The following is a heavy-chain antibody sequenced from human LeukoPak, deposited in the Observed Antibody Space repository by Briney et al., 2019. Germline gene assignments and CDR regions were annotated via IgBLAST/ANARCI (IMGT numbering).Heavy chain of an antibody. D-gene: IGHD3-10*01. CDR1: GGSFSGYY. CDR2: INHSGST. CDR3: ARPRGSGSYYIDAFDI. Sequence: PSETLSLTCAVYGGSFSGYYWSWIRQPPGKGLEWIGEINHSGSTYYNPSLKSRVTISVDTSKNQFSLKLSSVTAADTAVYYCARPRGSGSYYIDAFDIWGQGTMVTVSS. V-gene: IGHV4-34*01. J-gene: IGHJ3*02.